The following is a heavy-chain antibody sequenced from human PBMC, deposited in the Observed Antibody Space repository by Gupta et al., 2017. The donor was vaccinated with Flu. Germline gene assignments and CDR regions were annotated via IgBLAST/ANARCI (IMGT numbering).Heavy chain of an antibody. J-gene: IGHJ5*02. D-gene: IGHD2-2*02. V-gene: IGHV1-2*06. CDR1: EYTFTAYY. CDR3: AREKHCSTSSCYRWFDP. CDR2: INPHSGTT. Sequence: QVQLVQSGAEVKKPGASVKVSCKASEYTFTAYYIHWVRPAPGQGLEWMGRINPHSGTTNYEQKFQGRVTVTMDTSISTAYMDLSRLRSDDTAVYYCAREKHCSTSSCYRWFDPWGQGTLVTVSS.